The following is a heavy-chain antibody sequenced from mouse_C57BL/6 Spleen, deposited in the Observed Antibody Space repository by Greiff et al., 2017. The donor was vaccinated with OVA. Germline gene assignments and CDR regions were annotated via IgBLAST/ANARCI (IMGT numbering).Heavy chain of an antibody. CDR1: GFSFNTYA. D-gene: IGHD4-1*01. J-gene: IGHJ4*01. CDR2: IRSKSNNYAT. V-gene: IGHV10-1*01. CDR3: VSQLGYYYAMDY. Sequence: EVKLVESGGGLVQPKGSLKLSCAASGFSFNTYAMNWVRQAPGKGLEWVARIRSKSNNYATYYADSVKDRFTISRDDSESMLYLQMNNLKTEDTAMYYCVSQLGYYYAMDYWGQGTSVTVSS.